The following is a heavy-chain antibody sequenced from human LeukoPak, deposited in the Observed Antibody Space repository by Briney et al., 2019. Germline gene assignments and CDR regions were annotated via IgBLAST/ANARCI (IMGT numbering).Heavy chain of an antibody. CDR2: SNTDGSIT. CDR3: ARQGYSSGDMDV. D-gene: IGHD6-19*01. J-gene: IGHJ6*03. Sequence: GGSLRLSCAATGFTFTSYWMTWARQAPGKGLLWVSRSNTDGSITRYVDSVKGRFTISRDNAKNTVYLQMNSLRGEDTAVYYCARQGYSSGDMDVWGKGTTVTVSS. V-gene: IGHV3-74*01. CDR1: GFTFTSYW.